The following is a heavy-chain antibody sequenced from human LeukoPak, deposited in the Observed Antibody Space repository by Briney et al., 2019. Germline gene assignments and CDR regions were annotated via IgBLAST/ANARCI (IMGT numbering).Heavy chain of an antibody. J-gene: IGHJ4*02. Sequence: SPSETLSLTCTVSGGSVGSRAYYWSWIRQPAGKGLEYIGRIYTDGSSNHNPSLKSRVSISMDRSNNQFSLILMSVTAADTGVYYCASEDLAVAGNFYCWGQGALVTVSS. CDR2: IYTDGSS. CDR1: GGSVGSRAYY. D-gene: IGHD6-19*01. CDR3: ASEDLAVAGNFYC. V-gene: IGHV4-61*02.